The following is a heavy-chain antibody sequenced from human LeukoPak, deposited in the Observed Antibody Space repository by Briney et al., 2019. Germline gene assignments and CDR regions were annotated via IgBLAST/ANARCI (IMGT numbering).Heavy chain of an antibody. CDR1: GGSISSSSYY. D-gene: IGHD3-22*01. V-gene: IGHV4-39*07. Sequence: SETLSLTCTVSGGSISSSSYYWGWIRQPPGKGLEWIGIIYYSGTTYYNPSLKSRVTISVDTSKNQFSLKLSSVTAADTAIYYCARAPLYHYDSSGYLFDYWGQGTLVTVSS. J-gene: IGHJ4*02. CDR3: ARAPLYHYDSSGYLFDY. CDR2: IYYSGTT.